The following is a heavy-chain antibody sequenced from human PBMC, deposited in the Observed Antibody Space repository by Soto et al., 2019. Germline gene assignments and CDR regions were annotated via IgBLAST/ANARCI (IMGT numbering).Heavy chain of an antibody. Sequence: SETLSLTCTVSGGSVSSGSYYWSWLRQTPGKGLEWIGYIYYSGSTNYNPSLRSRVTISVDTSKNQFCLKLSSVTAADTAVYYCARRSYYYGMDVWGQGTTVTVSS. CDR2: IYYSGST. CDR3: ARRSYYYGMDV. CDR1: GGSVSSGSYY. V-gene: IGHV4-61*01. J-gene: IGHJ6*02.